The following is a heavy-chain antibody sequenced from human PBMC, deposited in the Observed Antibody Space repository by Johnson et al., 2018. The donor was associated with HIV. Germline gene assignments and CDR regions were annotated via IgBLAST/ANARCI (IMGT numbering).Heavy chain of an antibody. CDR2: INWNGGSK. Sequence: VESGGGVVRPGGSLRLSCAASGFTFDDYGMSWVRQAPGKGLEWVSGINWNGGSKGYGDSVKGRFTISRDNAKNSLYMQMNSLRVEDTALYYCARPADYGDYSRDAFDIWGQGTGVTVSS. V-gene: IGHV3-20*04. D-gene: IGHD4-17*01. CDR3: ARPADYGDYSRDAFDI. J-gene: IGHJ3*02. CDR1: GFTFDDYG.